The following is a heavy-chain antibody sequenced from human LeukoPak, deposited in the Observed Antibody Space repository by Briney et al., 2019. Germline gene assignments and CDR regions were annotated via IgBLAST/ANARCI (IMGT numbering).Heavy chain of an antibody. V-gene: IGHV1-8*03. CDR1: GYTFTNYD. CDR2: MNPNSGNT. Sequence: VASVKVSCKASGYTFTNYDINWVRQATGQGLEWMGWMNPNSGNTGYAQKFQGRVTITRNTSISTAYMELSSLRSEDTAVYYCARSGFWGAFDIWGQGTMVTVSS. CDR3: ARSGFWGAFDI. J-gene: IGHJ3*02. D-gene: IGHD1-26*01.